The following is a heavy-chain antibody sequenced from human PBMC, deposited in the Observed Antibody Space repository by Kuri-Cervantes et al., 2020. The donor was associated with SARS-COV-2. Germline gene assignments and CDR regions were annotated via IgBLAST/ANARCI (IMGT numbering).Heavy chain of an antibody. D-gene: IGHD3-3*01. V-gene: IGHV3-49*04. CDR3: TTDLKPWRADY. J-gene: IGHJ4*02. CDR1: GFTLGDYA. Sequence: GESLKISCTASGFTLGDYAMSWVRQAPGKGLEWVGFIRSKAYGGTTEYAASVKGRFTISRDDSKNMAYLQMNSLKTEDTAVHYCTTDLKPWRADYWGQGTLVTVSS. CDR2: IRSKAYGGTT.